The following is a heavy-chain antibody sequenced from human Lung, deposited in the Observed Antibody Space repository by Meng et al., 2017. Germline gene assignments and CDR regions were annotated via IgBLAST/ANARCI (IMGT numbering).Heavy chain of an antibody. CDR2: INHSGST. CDR3: ARGPTTMAHDFDY. V-gene: IGHV4-34*01. J-gene: IGHJ4*02. D-gene: IGHD4-11*01. Sequence: QGPLTRRGEGLSQPSEHLSLTCVVSGGSVSDYYWSWIRQPPGKGLEWIGEINHSGSTNYNPSLESRATISVDTSQNNLSLKLSSVTAADSAVYYCARGPTTMAHDFDYWGQGTLVTVSS. CDR1: GGSVSDYY.